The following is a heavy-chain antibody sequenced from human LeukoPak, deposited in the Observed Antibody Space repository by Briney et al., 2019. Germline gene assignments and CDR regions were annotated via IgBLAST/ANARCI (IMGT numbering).Heavy chain of an antibody. CDR1: GYTFASYY. CDR3: ARGYYYDSSGYAHFDY. D-gene: IGHD3-22*01. V-gene: IGHV1-46*01. Sequence: ASVKVSCKASGYTFASYYMHWVRQAPGQGPEWMGIINPSGGSTSYAQKFQGRVTMTRDTSTSTFYMELSSLSSEDTAVYYCARGYYYDSSGYAHFDYWGQGTLVTVSS. J-gene: IGHJ4*02. CDR2: INPSGGST.